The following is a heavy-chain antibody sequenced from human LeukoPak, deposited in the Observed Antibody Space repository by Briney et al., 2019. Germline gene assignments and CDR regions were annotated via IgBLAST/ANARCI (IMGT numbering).Heavy chain of an antibody. J-gene: IGHJ4*02. V-gene: IGHV3-7*03. CDR2: IKQDGSEK. CDR1: GFTFSSYW. CDR3: ARDMGDKVITMVRGVIDDY. D-gene: IGHD3-10*01. Sequence: AGGSLRLSCAASGFTFSSYWMSWVRQAPGKGLEWVANIKQDGSEKYYVDSVKGRFTISRDNAKNSLYLQMNSLRAEDTAVYYCARDMGDKVITMVRGVIDDYWGQGTLVTVSS.